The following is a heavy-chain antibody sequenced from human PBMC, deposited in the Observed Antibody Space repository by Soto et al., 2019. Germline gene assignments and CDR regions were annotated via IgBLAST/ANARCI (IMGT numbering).Heavy chain of an antibody. CDR1: GFTFSSYS. J-gene: IGHJ4*02. Sequence: GGSLRLSCAASGFTFSSYSMNWVRQAPGKGLEWVSSISSSSSYIYYADAVKGRFTISRDNAKNSLDLQMNSLRAEDTAVYYCASQPDYGYDYWGQGTLVTVSS. CDR2: ISSSSSYI. V-gene: IGHV3-21*01. CDR3: ASQPDYGYDY. D-gene: IGHD4-17*01.